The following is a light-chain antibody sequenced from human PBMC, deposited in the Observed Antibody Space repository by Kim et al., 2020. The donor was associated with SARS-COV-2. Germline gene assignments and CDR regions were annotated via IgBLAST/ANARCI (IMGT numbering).Light chain of an antibody. CDR3: QQYNSNPLT. CDR1: QSISRL. Sequence: ASVGDRVTSTCRASQSISRLLAWYQQKPGRAPKFLIYDASNLERGVPSRFSGSGSGTEFTLTISSLQPDDSATYYCQQYNSNPLTFGRGTKVDIK. CDR2: DAS. V-gene: IGKV1-5*01. J-gene: IGKJ4*02.